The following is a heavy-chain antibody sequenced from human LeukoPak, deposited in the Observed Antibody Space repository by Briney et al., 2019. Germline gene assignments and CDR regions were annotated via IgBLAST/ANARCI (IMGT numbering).Heavy chain of an antibody. V-gene: IGHV3-7*01. J-gene: IGHJ5*02. CDR2: IKQDGSEK. D-gene: IGHD2-2*01. Sequence: PGGSLRHSCAASGFTFSSYWMSWVRQAPGKGLEWVTNIKQDGSEKYYVDSVKGRFTISRDNAKNSLYLQMNSLRAEDTAVYYCARDRGYCSSTSCYNWFDPWGQGTLVTVSS. CDR3: ARDRGYCSSTSCYNWFDP. CDR1: GFTFSSYW.